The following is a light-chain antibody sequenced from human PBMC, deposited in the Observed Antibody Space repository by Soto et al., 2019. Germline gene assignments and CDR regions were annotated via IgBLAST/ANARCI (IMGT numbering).Light chain of an antibody. CDR3: ASWDDILHGPL. CDR1: TSNFGTKS. CDR2: NSD. V-gene: IGLV1-44*01. Sequence: QSALTQPPSASGTPGQRVTISCSGATSNFGTKSVNWYQHLPGAAPRLLIHNSDQRPSGVPDRFSGSKSGTSASLAISGLQSADEGDYFCASWDDILHGPLFGGGTKLTVL. J-gene: IGLJ2*01.